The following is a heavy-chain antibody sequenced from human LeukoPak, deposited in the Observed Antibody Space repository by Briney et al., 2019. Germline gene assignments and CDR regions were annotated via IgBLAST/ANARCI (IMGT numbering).Heavy chain of an antibody. D-gene: IGHD2-2*01. CDR1: GCTYSSYA. V-gene: IGHV3-23*01. CDR2: ISGSDGSK. Sequence: GGSLRLSCAASGCTYSSYAMTWVRPAPAKGLEWVSAISGSDGSKYYADSVKRRFTIYRDDSQNTLYLQINSLRAEDTAVYYCSKCRRTCCYSLFDYWGQGTLVTVSS. CDR3: SKCRRTCCYSLFDY. J-gene: IGHJ4*02.